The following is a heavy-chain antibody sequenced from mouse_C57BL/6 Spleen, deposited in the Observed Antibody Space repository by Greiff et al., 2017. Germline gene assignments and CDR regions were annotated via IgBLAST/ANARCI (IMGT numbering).Heavy chain of an antibody. CDR1: GFSLTSYA. V-gene: IGHV2-9-1*01. CDR2: IWTGGGT. CDR3: ARGDSNYGGYFDY. D-gene: IGHD2-5*01. J-gene: IGHJ2*01. Sequence: VKLQESGPGLVAPSQSLSITCTVSGFSLTSYAISWVRQPPGKGLEWLGVIWTGGGTNYNSALKSRLSISKDNSKSQVFLKMNSLQTDDTARYYCARGDSNYGGYFDYWGQGTTLTVSS.